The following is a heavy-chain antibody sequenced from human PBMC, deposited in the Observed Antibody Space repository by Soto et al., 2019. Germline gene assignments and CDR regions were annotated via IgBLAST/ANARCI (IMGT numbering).Heavy chain of an antibody. D-gene: IGHD3-10*01. V-gene: IGHV1-18*04. J-gene: IGHJ6*02. CDR1: GYTFTSYG. Sequence: QVQLVQSGVEVKKPGASVKVSCKASGYTFTSYGINWVRQAPGQGLEWMGWINTYNSNTSYARKLQGRVTMTTDTSTSTAYMELRSLRSDDTAVYYCARSITMVRGTPRIMDVWGQGTMVTVSS. CDR3: ARSITMVRGTPRIMDV. CDR2: INTYNSNT.